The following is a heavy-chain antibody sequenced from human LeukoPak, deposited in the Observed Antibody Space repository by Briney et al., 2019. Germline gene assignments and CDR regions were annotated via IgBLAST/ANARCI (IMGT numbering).Heavy chain of an antibody. CDR1: GFTFSSYW. D-gene: IGHD6-13*01. Sequence: GGSLRLSCAASGFTFSSYWMHWVRQAPGKGLGWVANIKQDGSEKYYVDSVKGRFTISRDNAKNSLYLQMNSLRAEDTAVYYCARYSSSRYVWRFDPWGQGTLVTVSS. J-gene: IGHJ5*02. V-gene: IGHV3-7*01. CDR3: ARYSSSRYVWRFDP. CDR2: IKQDGSEK.